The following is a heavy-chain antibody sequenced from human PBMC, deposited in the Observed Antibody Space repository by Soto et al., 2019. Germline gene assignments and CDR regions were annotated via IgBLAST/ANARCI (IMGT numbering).Heavy chain of an antibody. CDR2: IKSKTDGGTT. D-gene: IGHD3-10*01. CDR1: GFTFSNAW. J-gene: IGHJ4*02. V-gene: IGHV3-15*01. Sequence: GGSLRLSCAASGFTFSNAWMSWVSQAPGKGLEWVGRIKSKTDGGTTDYAAPVKGRFTISRDDSKNTLYLQMNSLKTEDTAVYYCTTDRGSLGPDYWGQGTLVTVSS. CDR3: TTDRGSLGPDY.